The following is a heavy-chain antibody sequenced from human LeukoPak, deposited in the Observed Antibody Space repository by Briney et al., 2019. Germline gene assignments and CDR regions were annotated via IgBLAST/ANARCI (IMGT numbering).Heavy chain of an antibody. CDR2: ISDTGYSI. CDR3: ASSPPTGITVTYFDY. Sequence: GGSLRLSCAASGFTFNIYAMAWVRQAPGKGLEWVSAISDTGYSIYYADSVQGRFTISRDNSKSILYLQMNSLRAEDTAVYYCASSPPTGITVTYFDYWGQGALVTVSS. CDR1: GFTFNIYA. V-gene: IGHV3-23*01. D-gene: IGHD3-10*01. J-gene: IGHJ4*02.